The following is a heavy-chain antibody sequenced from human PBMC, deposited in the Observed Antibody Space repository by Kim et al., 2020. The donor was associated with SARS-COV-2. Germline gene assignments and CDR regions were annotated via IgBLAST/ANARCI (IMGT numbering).Heavy chain of an antibody. J-gene: IGHJ5*02. CDR2: FDPEAGET. CDR1: GNTLSELS. D-gene: IGHD3-22*01. CDR3: ATLSYNGFYDISDYKPNCFDA. V-gene: IGHV1-24*01. Sequence: ASVKVSCKVSGNTLSELSIHWVRQTPGKGLEWMGGFDPEAGETIYAQNLQGRLTMTEDTSTDTAYLELSSLRAEDTAVYYCATLSYNGFYDISDYKPNCFDAWGQGTLVTVSS.